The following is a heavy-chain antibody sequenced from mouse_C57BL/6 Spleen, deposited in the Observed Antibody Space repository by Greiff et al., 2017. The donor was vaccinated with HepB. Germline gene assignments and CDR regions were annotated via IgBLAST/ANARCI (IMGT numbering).Heavy chain of an antibody. CDR3: TRFTGYYFDY. CDR1: GFTFSDAW. J-gene: IGHJ2*01. V-gene: IGHV6-6*01. D-gene: IGHD4-1*01. Sequence: EVMLVESGGGLVQPGGSMKLSCAASGFTFSDAWMDWVRQSPEKGLEWVAEIRNKANNHATYYAESVKGRFTISRDDSKSSVYLQMNSLRAEDTGIYYCTRFTGYYFDYWGQGTTLTVSS. CDR2: IRNKANNHAT.